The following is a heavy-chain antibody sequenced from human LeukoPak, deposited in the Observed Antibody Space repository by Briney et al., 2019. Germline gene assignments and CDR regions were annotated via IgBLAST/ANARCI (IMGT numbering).Heavy chain of an antibody. CDR3: ARADCSSTSCYLGGQGHYYYYYMDV. Sequence: RGSLRLSCAASGFTFSDYYMSWIRQAPGKGLEWVSYISSSGSTIYYADSVKGRFTISRDNAKNSLYLQMNSLRAEDTAVYYGARADCSSTSCYLGGQGHYYYYYMDVWGKGTTVTVSS. J-gene: IGHJ6*03. D-gene: IGHD2-2*01. CDR1: GFTFSDYY. CDR2: ISSSGSTI. V-gene: IGHV3-11*04.